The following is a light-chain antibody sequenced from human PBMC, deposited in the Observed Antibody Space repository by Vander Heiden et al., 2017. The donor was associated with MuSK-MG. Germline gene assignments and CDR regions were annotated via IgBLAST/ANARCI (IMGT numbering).Light chain of an antibody. CDR2: DVS. J-gene: IGLJ2*01. V-gene: IGLV2-14*01. CDR1: GSDVGGYNY. CDR3: SAYTSSSPV. Sequence: QSALTQPAYVSGSPGQSITVSCTGTGSDVGGYNYVPWYKQHPGKDPKLMIYDVSNRPSGVSNRFSGSKSGNTAPLTIAGLQAEDEADYYCSAYTSSSPVFGGGTKLTVL.